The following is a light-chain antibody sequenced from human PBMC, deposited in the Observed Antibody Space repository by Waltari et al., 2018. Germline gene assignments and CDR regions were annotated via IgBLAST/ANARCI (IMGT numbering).Light chain of an antibody. CDR3: QQYYSTPWT. Sequence: DIVMTQPPDSLAVSLGERATINCKSSQSVLYSSNNKNYLAWYQQKPGQPPKLLIYWASTRESGVPDRFSGSGAATDFTLTISSLRAEDVAVYYCQQYYSTPWTFGQGTKVEIK. CDR2: WAS. CDR1: QSVLYSSNNKNY. J-gene: IGKJ1*01. V-gene: IGKV4-1*01.